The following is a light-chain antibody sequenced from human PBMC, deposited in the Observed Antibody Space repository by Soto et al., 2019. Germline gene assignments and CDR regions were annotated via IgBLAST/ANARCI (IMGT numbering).Light chain of an antibody. CDR2: DAS. CDR3: QQYNSYS. Sequence: DIQMTQSPSTLSASVGDRVTITCRDSQSISSWLAWYQKKPGKAPKLLIYDASSLESGVPSRFSGSGSGTEFTLTISSLQPDDFATYYCQQYNSYSFGQGTKVEIK. J-gene: IGKJ1*01. CDR1: QSISSW. V-gene: IGKV1-5*01.